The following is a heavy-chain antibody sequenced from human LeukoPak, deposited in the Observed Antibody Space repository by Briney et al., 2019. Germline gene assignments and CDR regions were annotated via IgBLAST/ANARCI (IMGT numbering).Heavy chain of an antibody. CDR1: DYSISSGFF. D-gene: IGHD3-16*01. Sequence: SETLSLTCTVSDYSISSGFFWGWVRPPPGKGLEWIGSIYHSGSTYYNPSLKSRVTISVDTSKNQFSLKLSSVTAADTAVYYCASYTDAFDIWGQGTMVTVSS. J-gene: IGHJ3*02. V-gene: IGHV4-38-2*02. CDR3: ASYTDAFDI. CDR2: IYHSGST.